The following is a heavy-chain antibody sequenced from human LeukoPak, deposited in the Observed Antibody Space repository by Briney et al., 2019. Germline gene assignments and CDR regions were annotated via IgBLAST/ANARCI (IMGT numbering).Heavy chain of an antibody. Sequence: GGSLRLSCVVSGITLSNYGMSWVRQAPGKGLEWVSGISERGGSTNYADSVKGRFIISRDNPKNTLYLQMNRLRAEDTAVYFCAKRGVVIRVILVGFHKEAYYFDSWGQGALVTVSS. V-gene: IGHV3-23*01. J-gene: IGHJ4*02. CDR3: AKRGVVIRVILVGFHKEAYYFDS. CDR1: GITLSNYG. D-gene: IGHD3-22*01. CDR2: ISERGGST.